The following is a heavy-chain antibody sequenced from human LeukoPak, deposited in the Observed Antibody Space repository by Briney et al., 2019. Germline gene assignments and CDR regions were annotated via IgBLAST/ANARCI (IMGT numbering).Heavy chain of an antibody. V-gene: IGHV3-48*03. Sequence: GGSLRLSCAASGFTFSSYEMNWVRQAPGKGLEWVSYISSSGSTIYYADSVKGRFTISRDNAKNSLYLQMNSLRAGDTAVYYCARVSQRLLSLLPWFDPCGEGALGTVSS. CDR3: ARVSQRLLSLLPWFDP. CDR2: ISSSGSTI. J-gene: IGHJ5*02. D-gene: IGHD6-25*01. CDR1: GFTFSSYE.